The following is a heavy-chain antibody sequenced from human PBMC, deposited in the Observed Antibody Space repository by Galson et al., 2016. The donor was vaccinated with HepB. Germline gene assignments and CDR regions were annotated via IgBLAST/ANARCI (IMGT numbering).Heavy chain of an antibody. D-gene: IGHD3-10*01. CDR2: ISGDGGPK. V-gene: IGHV3-30*03. CDR1: GFDLSRAD. J-gene: IGHJ4*02. CDR3: VREGRGPLMRRHFDS. Sequence: SPRLSCAVSGFDLSRADMHWVRQTPTKGLEWLTFISGDGGPKSYAESVRGRFSISKDISRNTVSLLMNSLRVDDTALYYCVREGRGPLMRRHFDSWGQGTLVSVSS.